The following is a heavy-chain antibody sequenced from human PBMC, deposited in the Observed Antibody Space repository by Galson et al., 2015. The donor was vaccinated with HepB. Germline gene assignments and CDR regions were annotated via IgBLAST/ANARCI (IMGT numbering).Heavy chain of an antibody. D-gene: IGHD3-3*01. CDR3: ARDQKGFLEWSIRRPFYGMDV. J-gene: IGHJ6*02. Sequence: SLRLSCAASGFTFSSYWMSWVRQAPGKGLEWVANIKQDGSEKYYVDSVKGRFTISSDNAKNSLYLQMNSLRAEDTAVYYCARDQKGFLEWSIRRPFYGMDVWGQGTTVTVSS. CDR2: IKQDGSEK. CDR1: GFTFSSYW. V-gene: IGHV3-7*03.